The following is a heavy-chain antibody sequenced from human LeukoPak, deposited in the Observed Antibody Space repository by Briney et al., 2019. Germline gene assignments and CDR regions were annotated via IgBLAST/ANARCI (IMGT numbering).Heavy chain of an antibody. J-gene: IGHJ4*02. D-gene: IGHD6-19*01. CDR1: EFTFSSAW. CDR2: IKSKSDGETT. Sequence: GGSLRHSCAASEFTFSSAWMSWVRQAPGKGPEWVGRIKSKSDGETTDYAAPVKGRFIISRDDSKNTLYLQMNSLKTEDTAVYYCTTYNSGSGWFWGQGTLVTVSS. CDR3: TTYNSGSGWF. V-gene: IGHV3-15*01.